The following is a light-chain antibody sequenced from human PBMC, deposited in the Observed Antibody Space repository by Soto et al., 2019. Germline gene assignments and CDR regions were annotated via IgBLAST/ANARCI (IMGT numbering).Light chain of an antibody. Sequence: DVQMTQSPSTLSASVGDSVTITCRASQSIAASLAWYRLKTGEAPKLVIYDVSNLKSGGPSRFSGSGSGTECSLAIRSLHPDYFATNYCQQYDYSRTFGPGPKVEIK. CDR1: QSIAAS. J-gene: IGKJ4*01. CDR3: QQYDYSRT. CDR2: DVS. V-gene: IGKV1-5*01.